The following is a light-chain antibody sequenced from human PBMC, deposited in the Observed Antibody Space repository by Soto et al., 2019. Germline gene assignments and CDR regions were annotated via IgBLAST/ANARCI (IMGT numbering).Light chain of an antibody. CDR2: GAS. V-gene: IGKV3-15*01. J-gene: IGKJ1*01. CDR1: RRISRN. Sequence: EVVVTQSPATLSVSPGERATLSCRASRRISRNLAWYQQKPGQAPRLLIYGASTRATGIPARFSGSGSETAFTLTISTLQSEDFAVYYCHQYNTWPPCTFGQGTKVQIK. CDR3: HQYNTWPPCT.